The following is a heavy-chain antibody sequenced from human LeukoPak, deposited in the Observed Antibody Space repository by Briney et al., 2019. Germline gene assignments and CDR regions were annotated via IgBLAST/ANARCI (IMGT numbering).Heavy chain of an antibody. D-gene: IGHD2-2*01. CDR3: ARVSSVSRGPPIYMDV. V-gene: IGHV3-7*01. Sequence: GGSLRLSCAASGFTFSSYWMSWVRQAPGKGLEWVANIKQDGSEKYYVDSVKGRFSISRDNAKNPLYLQMNSLRAEDTAVYYCARVSSVSRGPPIYMDVWGKGTTVTVSS. J-gene: IGHJ6*03. CDR1: GFTFSSYW. CDR2: IKQDGSEK.